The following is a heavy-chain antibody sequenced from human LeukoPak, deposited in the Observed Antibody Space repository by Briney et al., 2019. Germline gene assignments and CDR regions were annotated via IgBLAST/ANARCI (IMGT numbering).Heavy chain of an antibody. D-gene: IGHD2/OR15-2a*01. CDR2: IKSKTNGGTT. CDR1: GFTFSNYG. J-gene: IGHJ4*02. Sequence: AGSLRLSCAASGFTFSNYGMSWVRRAPGKGLEWVGRIKSKTNGGTTDYAAPVKGRFTISRDDSKNMLFLQMNTLKTEDTAVYYCTSDDPVNRSWGKGTLVTVSS. V-gene: IGHV3-15*01. CDR3: TSDDPVNRS.